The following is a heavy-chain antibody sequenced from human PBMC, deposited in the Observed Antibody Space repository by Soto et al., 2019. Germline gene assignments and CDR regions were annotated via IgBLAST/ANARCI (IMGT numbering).Heavy chain of an antibody. CDR2: INAGNGNT. V-gene: IGHV1-3*01. CDR3: ARKGYTQARSEHFDY. D-gene: IGHD5-12*01. Sequence: QVQLVQSGAEVKKPGASVKVSCKASGYTFTSYAMHWVRQAPGQRLEWMGWINAGNGNTKYSQKFQGRVTITRDTSASTAYMELSSLRSEDTAVYYCARKGYTQARSEHFDYWGQGTLVTVSS. J-gene: IGHJ4*02. CDR1: GYTFTSYA.